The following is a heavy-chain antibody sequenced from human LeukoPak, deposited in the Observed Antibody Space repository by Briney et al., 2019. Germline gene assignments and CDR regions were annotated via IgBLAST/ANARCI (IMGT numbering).Heavy chain of an antibody. J-gene: IGHJ1*01. D-gene: IGHD3-22*01. CDR2: ISSNGGST. V-gene: IGHV3-64D*06. CDR1: GFTFSSYA. CDR3: VKGDYYDSSGYYYEYFQH. Sequence: GGSLRLSCSASGFTFSSYAMHWVRQAPGKGLEYVSAISSNGGSTYYADSMKGRFTISRDNSKNTLYLQMSSLRAEDTAVYYCVKGDYYDSSGYYYEYFQHWGQGTLVTVSS.